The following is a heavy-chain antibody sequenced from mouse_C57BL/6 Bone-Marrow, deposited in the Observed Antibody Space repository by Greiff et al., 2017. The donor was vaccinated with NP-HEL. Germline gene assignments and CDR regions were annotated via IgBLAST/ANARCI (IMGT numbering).Heavy chain of an antibody. D-gene: IGHD1-1*01. CDR3: TRRSYGTLYYFDY. Sequence: EVMLVESGGGLVQPGGSMKLSCAASGFTFSDAWMDWVRQSPEKGLEWVAEIRNKANNHATYYAESVKGRFTISRDDSKSSVYLQMNSLRAEDTGIYYCTRRSYGTLYYFDYWGQGTTLTVSS. CDR1: GFTFSDAW. V-gene: IGHV6-6*01. CDR2: IRNKANNHAT. J-gene: IGHJ2*01.